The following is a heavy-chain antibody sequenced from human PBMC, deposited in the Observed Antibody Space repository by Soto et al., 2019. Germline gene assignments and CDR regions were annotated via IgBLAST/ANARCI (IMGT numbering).Heavy chain of an antibody. V-gene: IGHV3-30*03. CDR1: GFTFSSYG. CDR3: ASTGYSSSWYNPDY. Sequence: QVQLVESGGGVVQPGRSLRLSCAASGFTFSSYGMHWVRQAPGKGLEWVAVISYDGSNKYYADSVKGRFTISRDNSKNTLYLQMNSLRAEDTAVYYCASTGYSSSWYNPDYWGQGTLDTVSS. D-gene: IGHD6-13*01. CDR2: ISYDGSNK. J-gene: IGHJ4*02.